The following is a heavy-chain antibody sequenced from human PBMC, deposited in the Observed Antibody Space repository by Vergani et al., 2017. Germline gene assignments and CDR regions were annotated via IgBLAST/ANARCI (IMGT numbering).Heavy chain of an antibody. J-gene: IGHJ5*02. D-gene: IGHD6-25*01. Sequence: QVQLQQSGPGLVKPSQTLSLTCAISGDSVSSNSAAWNWIRQSPSRGLEWLGRTYYRSKWYNDYAVSVKSRITINPDISKNQFSLQLNSVTPEDTAVYYWARGSPWQRRSKGGFDPWGQGTLVTVAS. CDR2: TYYRSKWYN. CDR1: GDSVSSNSAA. CDR3: ARGSPWQRRSKGGFDP. V-gene: IGHV6-1*01.